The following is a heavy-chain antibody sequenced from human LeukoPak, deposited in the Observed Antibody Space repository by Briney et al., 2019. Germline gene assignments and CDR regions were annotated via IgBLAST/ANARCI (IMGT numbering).Heavy chain of an antibody. CDR2: IYTSGST. CDR3: ARISAAAVEP. Sequence: SETLSLTCTVSGGSISSYYWSWIRQPAGKGLEWIGRIYTSGSTNYNPSLKSRVTISVDTSKNQFSLRLTSVTAADTAVYYCARISAAAVEPWGKGTTVTISS. V-gene: IGHV4-4*07. D-gene: IGHD6-13*01. J-gene: IGHJ6*03. CDR1: GGSISSYY.